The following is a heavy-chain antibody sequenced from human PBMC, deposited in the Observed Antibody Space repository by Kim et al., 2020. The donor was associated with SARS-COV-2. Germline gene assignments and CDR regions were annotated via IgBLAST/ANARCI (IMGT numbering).Heavy chain of an antibody. Sequence: GESLKISCKGSGYSFTSYWISWVRQMPGKGLEWMGRIDPSDSYTNYSPSFQGHVTISADKSISTAYLQWSSLKASDTAMYYCARHPGNADTAMVTTYYGMDVWGQGTTVTVSS. V-gene: IGHV5-10-1*01. CDR1: GYSFTSYW. CDR2: IDPSDSYT. J-gene: IGHJ6*02. D-gene: IGHD5-18*01. CDR3: ARHPGNADTAMVTTYYGMDV.